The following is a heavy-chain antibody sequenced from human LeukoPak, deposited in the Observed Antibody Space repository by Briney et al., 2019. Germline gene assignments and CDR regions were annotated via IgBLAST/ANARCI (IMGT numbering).Heavy chain of an antibody. CDR3: ARVTMIVEEGFQH. Sequence: GASVNVSCKSSGYTFTSYGISWVRQAPGQGLGWMGWISAYNGNTNYAQKLQGRVTRTTDTSTSTAYMELRSLRSDDTAVYYCARVTMIVEEGFQHWGQGTLVTVSS. D-gene: IGHD3-22*01. J-gene: IGHJ1*01. CDR2: ISAYNGNT. V-gene: IGHV1-18*01. CDR1: GYTFTSYG.